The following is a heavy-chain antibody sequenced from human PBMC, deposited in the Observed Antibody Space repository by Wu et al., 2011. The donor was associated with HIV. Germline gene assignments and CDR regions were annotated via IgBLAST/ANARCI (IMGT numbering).Heavy chain of an antibody. CDR3: ARSADDYGDDEYFQH. CDR2: IIPIFGST. CDR1: GGTFSSYA. D-gene: IGHD4-17*01. J-gene: IGHJ1*01. Sequence: QVQLVQSGAEVKKPGSSVKVSCKASGGTFSSYAISWVRQAPGQGLEWMGRIIPIFGSTSYAQKFQGRVTMTRDTSTSTVYMELSSLRSEDTAVYYCARSADDYGDDEYFQHWGQGTLVTVSS. V-gene: IGHV1-69*04.